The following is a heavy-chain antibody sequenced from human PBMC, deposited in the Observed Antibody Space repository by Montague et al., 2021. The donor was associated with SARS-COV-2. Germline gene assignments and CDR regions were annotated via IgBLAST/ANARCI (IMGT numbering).Heavy chain of an antibody. CDR1: GFTFSSHG. J-gene: IGHJ6*02. CDR3: ARDQNHGMDV. CDR2: IHGRGDGT. D-gene: IGHD1-14*01. V-gene: IGHV3-23*01. Sequence: SLRLSCAASGFTFSSHGMYWVRQPPGKGLEWVSEIHGRGDGTYYADSVKGRFTISRDNSKNTLYLQMNSLRVEDTAVYYCARDQNHGMDVWGQGTTAIVSS.